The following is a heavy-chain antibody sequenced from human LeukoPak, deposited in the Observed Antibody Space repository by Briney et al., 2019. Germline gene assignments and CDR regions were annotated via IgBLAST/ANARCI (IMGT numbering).Heavy chain of an antibody. V-gene: IGHV3-30*04. J-gene: IGHJ3*02. CDR3: ASPYYYDSSGPEHAFDI. CDR1: GFTFSSYA. Sequence: HPGGSLRLSCAASGFTFSSYAMHWVRQAPGKGLEWVAVISYDGSNKYYADSVKGRFTISRDNSKNTLYLQMNSLRAEDTAVYYCASPYYYDSSGPEHAFDIWGQGTMVTVSS. D-gene: IGHD3-22*01. CDR2: ISYDGSNK.